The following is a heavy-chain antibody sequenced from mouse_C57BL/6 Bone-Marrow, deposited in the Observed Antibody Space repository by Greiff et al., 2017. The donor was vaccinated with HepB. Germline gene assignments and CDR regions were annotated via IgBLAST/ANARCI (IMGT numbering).Heavy chain of an antibody. D-gene: IGHD1-1*01. Sequence: EVQGVESGGGLVQPGGSLSLSCAASGFTFTDYYMSWVRQPPGKALEWLGFIRNKANGYTTEYSASVKGRFTISRGNSQSILYLQMNALRAEDSATYYCARYISHCNGSRIPDWYFDVWGTGTTVTVSS. V-gene: IGHV7-3*01. J-gene: IGHJ1*03. CDR1: GFTFTDYY. CDR2: IRNKANGYTT. CDR3: ARYISHCNGSRIPDWYFDV.